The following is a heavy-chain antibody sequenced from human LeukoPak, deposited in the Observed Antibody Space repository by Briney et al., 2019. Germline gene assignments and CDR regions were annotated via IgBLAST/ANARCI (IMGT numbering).Heavy chain of an antibody. CDR1: GFTFSSYW. V-gene: IGHV3-7*01. D-gene: IGHD3-22*01. CDR3: ARDWDDSSGFPFDY. Sequence: PGGSLRLSCAASGFTFSSYWMSWVRQAPGKGLEWVANIKQDGSERYYVDSVKGRFTISRDNVKNSLYLQMNSLRAEDTAVYYCARDWDDSSGFPFDYWGQGALVTVSS. CDR2: IKQDGSER. J-gene: IGHJ4*02.